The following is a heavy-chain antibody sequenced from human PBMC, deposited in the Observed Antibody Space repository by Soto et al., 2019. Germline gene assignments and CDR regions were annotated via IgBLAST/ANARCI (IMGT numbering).Heavy chain of an antibody. CDR3: ARGGGLYYYGSEDWFDP. D-gene: IGHD3-10*01. Sequence: ASVKVSCKASGYTFTSYGISWVRQAPGQGLEWMGWISAYNGNTNYAQKLQGRVTMTTDTSTSTAYMDLRSLRSDDTAVYYCARGGGLYYYGSEDWFDPWGQGTLVTVSS. V-gene: IGHV1-18*01. CDR2: ISAYNGNT. CDR1: GYTFTSYG. J-gene: IGHJ5*02.